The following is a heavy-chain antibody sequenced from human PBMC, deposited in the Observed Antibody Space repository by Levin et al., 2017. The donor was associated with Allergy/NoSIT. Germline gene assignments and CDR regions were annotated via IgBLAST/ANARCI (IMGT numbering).Heavy chain of an antibody. CDR1: GYTFTGYY. Sequence: ASVKVSCKASGYTFTGYYIHWVRQAPGQGLEWMGWINPNRGGTNYAQKFQGRVTMTRDPTINTAYMELSRLRSDDSAVYYCAILNSSGYRKNSFDYWGQGTLVTVSS. D-gene: IGHD3-22*01. CDR2: INPNRGGT. J-gene: IGHJ4*02. CDR3: AILNSSGYRKNSFDY. V-gene: IGHV1-2*02.